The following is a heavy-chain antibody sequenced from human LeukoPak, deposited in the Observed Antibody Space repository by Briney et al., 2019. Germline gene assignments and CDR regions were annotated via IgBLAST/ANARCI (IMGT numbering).Heavy chain of an antibody. CDR2: INSDGRST. V-gene: IGHV3-74*01. CDR1: GFTFSNYW. D-gene: IGHD6-13*01. J-gene: IGHJ4*02. Sequence: PGGSLRLSCAASGFTFSNYWMHWVRQAPGKGLVWVSRINSDGRSTNYADSVKGRFTISRDNAKNTLYLQMNSLRAEDTAVYYCARGGPAAGRFDYWGQGTLVTVSS. CDR3: ARGGPAAGRFDY.